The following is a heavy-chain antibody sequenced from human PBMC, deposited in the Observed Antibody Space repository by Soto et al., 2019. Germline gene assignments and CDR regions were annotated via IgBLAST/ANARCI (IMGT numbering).Heavy chain of an antibody. V-gene: IGHV4-59*01. CDR1: GGSISSFY. D-gene: IGHD5-12*01. CDR2: MFNSGTT. J-gene: IGHJ3*02. Sequence: SETLSLTCTVSGGSISSFYWNWIRQPPGKGLEWIGYMFNSGTTKYNPSLKSRATMSIDTSKNQFSLKLSSVTTADKAVYYCARGQSGFDFHPFDIWGRGTMVTVSS. CDR3: ARGQSGFDFHPFDI.